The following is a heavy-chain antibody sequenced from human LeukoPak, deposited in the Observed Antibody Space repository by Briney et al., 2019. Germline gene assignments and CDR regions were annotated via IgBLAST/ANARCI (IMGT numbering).Heavy chain of an antibody. V-gene: IGHV4-59*01. CDR1: GGSISSYF. Sequence: SETLSLTCTVSGGSISSYFWSWIRQPPGKGLEWIGYIYYSGSTNYNPSLKSRVIISVDTSKNQFSLKLRTVTAADTAVYYCARGVGSSSWYGNYYFYGMDVWGQGNTGTVSS. CDR2: IYYSGST. J-gene: IGHJ6*02. CDR3: ARGVGSSSWYGNYYFYGMDV. D-gene: IGHD6-13*01.